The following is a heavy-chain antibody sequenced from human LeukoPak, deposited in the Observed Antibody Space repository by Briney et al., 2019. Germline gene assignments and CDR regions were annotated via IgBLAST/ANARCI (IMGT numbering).Heavy chain of an antibody. V-gene: IGHV3-48*03. Sequence: GGSLRLSCAASGFMFNNYEMNWVRQAPGKGLEWISYIGSRFTTIYYADSVKGRFTISRDNAKNSVYLQMNNLRAEDTAVYYCARFAEINWFDSWGQGTLVTVSS. CDR2: IGSRFTTI. J-gene: IGHJ5*01. CDR3: ARFAEINWFDS. CDR1: GFMFNNYE.